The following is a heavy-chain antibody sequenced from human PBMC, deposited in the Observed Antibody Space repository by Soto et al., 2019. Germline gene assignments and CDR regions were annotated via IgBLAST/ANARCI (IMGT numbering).Heavy chain of an antibody. D-gene: IGHD2-2*01. J-gene: IGHJ3*02. CDR1: GFTFDDYA. CDR2: ISWNSGSI. Sequence: GGSLRLSCAASGFTFDDYAMHWVRQAPGKGLEWVSGISWNSGSIGYADSVKGRFTISRDNAKNSLYLQMNSLRAEDTALYYYEKDIQYCGSTSCSSDVFDIWGQGTMVTVSS. V-gene: IGHV3-9*01. CDR3: EKDIQYCGSTSCSSDVFDI.